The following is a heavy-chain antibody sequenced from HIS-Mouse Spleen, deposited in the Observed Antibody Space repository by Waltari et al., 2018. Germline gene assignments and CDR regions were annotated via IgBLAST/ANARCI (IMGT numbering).Heavy chain of an antibody. CDR1: GFTISSYA. V-gene: IGHV3-30-3*01. CDR2: LSYDGSNK. D-gene: IGHD6-19*01. J-gene: IGHJ4*02. Sequence: QVQLVESGGGVVQTGRYLRLSWAASGFTISSYAIHWVRQAAGKGLEWVAVLSYDGSNKYYADSVKGRFTISRDNSKNTLYLQMNSLRAEDTAVYYCARASVVGSGHFDYWGQGTLVTVSS. CDR3: ARASVVGSGHFDY.